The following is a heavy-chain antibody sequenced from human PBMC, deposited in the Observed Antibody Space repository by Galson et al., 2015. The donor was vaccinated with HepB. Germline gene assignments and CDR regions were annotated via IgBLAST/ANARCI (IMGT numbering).Heavy chain of an antibody. CDR3: ARSRRATYYDILTGYYIGAFDI. CDR2: IYPGDSNT. J-gene: IGHJ3*02. V-gene: IGHV5-51*01. CDR1: GYSFTSYW. Sequence: QSGAEVKKPGESLKISCTGSGYSFTSYWIGWVRQMPGKGLEWMGIIYPGDSNTRYSPSFQGQVTISADKSISTAYLQWSSLKASDTAMYYCARSRRATYYDILTGYYIGAFDIWGQGTMVTVSS. D-gene: IGHD3-9*01.